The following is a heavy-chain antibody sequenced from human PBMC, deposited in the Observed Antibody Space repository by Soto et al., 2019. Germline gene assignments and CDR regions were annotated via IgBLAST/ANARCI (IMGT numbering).Heavy chain of an antibody. V-gene: IGHV4-61*02. J-gene: IGHJ5*02. CDR2: IYATGTT. CDR3: VRDGTKTLRDWFDP. D-gene: IGHD1-1*01. CDR1: GGSISSGDYY. Sequence: SETLSLTCTVSGGSISSGDYYWSWIRKSAGKGLEWIGRIYATGTTDYNPSLTSRVMMSVDTSKKQFSLKLRSVTAADTAVYYCVRDGTKTLRDWFDPWGQGISVTVSS.